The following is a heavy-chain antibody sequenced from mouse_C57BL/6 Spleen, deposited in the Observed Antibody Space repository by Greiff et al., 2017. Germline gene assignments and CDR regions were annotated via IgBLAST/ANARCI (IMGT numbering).Heavy chain of an antibody. Sequence: QVQLQQPGAELVRPGSSVKLSCKASGYTFTSYWMDWVKQRPGQGLEWIGNIYPSDGETHYNDKFKGKATLTVDKSSSTAYMQLSSLTSEDSAVYYCASAYYGEYYFAYWGQGTMLTVSS. CDR3: ASAYYGEYYFAY. D-gene: IGHD1-1*01. J-gene: IGHJ2*01. V-gene: IGHV1-61*01. CDR2: IYPSDGET. CDR1: GYTFTSYW.